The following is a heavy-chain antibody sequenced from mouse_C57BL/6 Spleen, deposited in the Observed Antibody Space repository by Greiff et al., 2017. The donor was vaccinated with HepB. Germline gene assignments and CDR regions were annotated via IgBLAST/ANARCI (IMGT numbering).Heavy chain of an antibody. V-gene: IGHV7-3*01. CDR2: IRNKANGYTT. CDR1: GFTFTDYY. CDR3: ARYEGSYAMDY. Sequence: EVNLVESGGGLVQPGGSLSLSCAASGFTFTDYYMSWVRQPPGKALEWLGFIRNKANGYTTEYSASVKGRFTISRDNSQSILYLQMNALRAEDSATYYCARYEGSYAMDYWGQGTSVTVSS. D-gene: IGHD1-1*01. J-gene: IGHJ4*01.